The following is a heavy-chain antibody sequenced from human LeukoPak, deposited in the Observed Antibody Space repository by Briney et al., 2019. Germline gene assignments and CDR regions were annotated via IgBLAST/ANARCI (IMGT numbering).Heavy chain of an antibody. V-gene: IGHV4-31*03. CDR2: IYYSGST. J-gene: IGHJ4*02. CDR1: GGSISSGGYY. D-gene: IGHD3-22*01. CDR3: ARERGGDSSGYFDY. Sequence: KPSETLSLTCTVSGGSISSGGYYWSWIRQHPGKGLEWIGYIYYSGSTYYNPSLKSRVTISVDTSKNQFSLNLSSVTAADTAVYYCARERGGDSSGYFDYWGQGTLVTVSS.